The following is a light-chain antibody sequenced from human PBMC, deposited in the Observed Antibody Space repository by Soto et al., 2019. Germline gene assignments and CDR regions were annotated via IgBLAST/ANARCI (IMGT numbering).Light chain of an antibody. J-gene: IGKJ1*01. V-gene: IGKV1-39*01. CDR3: QQGYSTPWT. Sequence: DIQITQSPSSLSSSVGDRVTITCLSSQSISFYLNWYQQKPGKAPKLLIYAASNLQSGVPSRFSASGSGTEFTLTLNSLQLEDFATYYCQQGYSTPWTFGQGTKVDIK. CDR1: QSISFY. CDR2: AAS.